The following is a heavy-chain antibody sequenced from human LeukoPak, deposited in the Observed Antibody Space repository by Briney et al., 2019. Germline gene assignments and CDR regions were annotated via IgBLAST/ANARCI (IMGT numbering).Heavy chain of an antibody. Sequence: SETLSLTCAVYGGSFSGYYWSWIRQPPGKGLEWIGEINHGGSTNYNPSLKSRVTISVDTSKNQFSLKLSSVTAADTAVYYCARNPITRRWLQFLVFWFDYWGQGTLVTVSS. V-gene: IGHV4-34*01. CDR1: GGSFSGYY. CDR2: INHGGST. CDR3: ARNPITRRWLQFLVFWFDY. D-gene: IGHD5-24*01. J-gene: IGHJ4*02.